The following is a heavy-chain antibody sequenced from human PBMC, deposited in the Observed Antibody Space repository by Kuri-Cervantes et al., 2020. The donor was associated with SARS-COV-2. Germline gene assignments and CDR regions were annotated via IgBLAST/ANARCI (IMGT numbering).Heavy chain of an antibody. V-gene: IGHV4-4*07. D-gene: IGHD6-19*01. CDR1: GGSISSYY. CDR2: IYTSGNT. CDR3: ARGRYSSYYYYYMDV. Sequence: SETLSLTCTVSGGSISSYYWSWIRQPPGKGLEWIGRIYTSGNTNYNPSLKSRVTMSVDTSKNQLSLKVSSVTAADTAVYYCARGRYSSYYYYYMDVWGKGTTVTVSS. J-gene: IGHJ6*03.